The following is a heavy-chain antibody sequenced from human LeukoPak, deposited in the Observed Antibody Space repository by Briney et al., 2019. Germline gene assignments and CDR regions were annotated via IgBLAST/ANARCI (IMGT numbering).Heavy chain of an antibody. CDR2: IFPGDSGT. CDR1: GYSFTRYW. D-gene: IGHD1-26*01. J-gene: IGHJ3*02. V-gene: IGHV5-51*01. CDR3: ARRWEGTFDI. Sequence: GESLKISCKGSGYSFTRYWIGWVRQMPGQGLESRGNIFPGDSGTRYSPPSQGQVTISAHKSITTAYLQWSSLKASDTAMYYCARRWEGTFDIWGQGTMVTVSS.